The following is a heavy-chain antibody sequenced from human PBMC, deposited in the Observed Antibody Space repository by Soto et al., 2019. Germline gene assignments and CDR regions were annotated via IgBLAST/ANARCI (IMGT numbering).Heavy chain of an antibody. Sequence: PSETLSLTCAVYGGSFSGYYWSWIRQPPGKGLEWIGEINHSGSTNYNPSLKSRVTISVDTSKNQFSLKLSSVTAADTAVYYCARGRMDIVATIRLPGPAARYYYYGMDVWGQGTTVTVSS. CDR3: ARGRMDIVATIRLPGPAARYYYYGMDV. CDR2: INHSGST. D-gene: IGHD5-12*01. V-gene: IGHV4-34*01. J-gene: IGHJ6*02. CDR1: GGSFSGYY.